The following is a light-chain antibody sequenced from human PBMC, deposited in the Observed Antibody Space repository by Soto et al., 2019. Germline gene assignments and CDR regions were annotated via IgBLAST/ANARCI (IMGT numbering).Light chain of an antibody. CDR2: RAS. CDR1: QSVSSY. V-gene: IGKV3-15*01. CDR3: QQYSTWPPRYT. Sequence: EIVMTQSPATLSVPPGGRATLSCRASQSVSSYLAWYQQRPGQHPRLLIYRASTRATGIPARFSGSGSGTEFSLTISSLQSEDFAVYYCQQYSTWPPRYTFGQGTKLEI. J-gene: IGKJ2*01.